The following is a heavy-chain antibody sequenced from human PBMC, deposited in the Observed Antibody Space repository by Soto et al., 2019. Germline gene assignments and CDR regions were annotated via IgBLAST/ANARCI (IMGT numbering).Heavy chain of an antibody. D-gene: IGHD5-18*01. V-gene: IGHV3-74*01. CDR2: IKSDGGGT. CDR1: GFTFSSYW. Sequence: EVQLVESGGGSIQPGGSLRLSCVASGFTFSSYWMHWVRQAPXXXXXXXXRIKSDGGGTYYADSVEGRLTISRDNAKNXXYLQMXSXRAXDTAVYYXARGDGDRFDGNGYLARHWGQGTLVTVSS. J-gene: IGHJ4*02. CDR3: ARGDGDRFDGNGYLARH.